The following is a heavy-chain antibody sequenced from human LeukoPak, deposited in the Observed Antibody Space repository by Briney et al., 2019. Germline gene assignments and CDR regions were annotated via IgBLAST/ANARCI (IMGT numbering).Heavy chain of an antibody. D-gene: IGHD3-22*01. Sequence: EASVKVSCKASGYTFIDYYMHWVRQAPGHGLEWLGWINLNSGGTHYVQKFQGRVTMTRDTSISTAYMELSSLRSDDTAVYCCTRGGDYEGPNYFDYWGQGTLVTVPS. V-gene: IGHV1-2*02. CDR3: TRGGDYEGPNYFDY. CDR1: GYTFIDYY. J-gene: IGHJ4*02. CDR2: INLNSGGT.